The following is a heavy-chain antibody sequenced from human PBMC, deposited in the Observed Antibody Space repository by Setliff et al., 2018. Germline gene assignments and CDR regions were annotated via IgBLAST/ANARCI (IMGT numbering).Heavy chain of an antibody. D-gene: IGHD6-19*01. CDR2: INHSGNT. J-gene: IGHJ4*02. CDR3: ARGRAGHSGH. CDR1: GGSFSDYY. Sequence: SETLSLTCAASGGSFSDYYWTWIRQPPGKGLEWIGEINHSGNTKSKPSLKSRVTITVDPSKNQFSLKLNSVTAADTAVYYCARGRAGHSGHWGQGTLVTVSS. V-gene: IGHV4-34*01.